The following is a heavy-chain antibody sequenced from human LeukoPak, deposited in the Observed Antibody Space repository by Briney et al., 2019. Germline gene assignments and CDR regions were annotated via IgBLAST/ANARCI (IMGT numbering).Heavy chain of an antibody. CDR3: ARNYDILTGYYDAFDI. D-gene: IGHD3-9*01. J-gene: IGHJ3*02. CDR1: GYTFTSYD. V-gene: IGHV1-8*01. CDR2: MNPNSGNT. Sequence: ASVKVSCKASGYTFTSYDINWVRQATGQGLEWMGWMNPNSGNTGYAQKFQGRVTMTRNTSISTAYMELSSLRSEDTAVYYCARNYDILTGYYDAFDIWGQGTMVTVSS.